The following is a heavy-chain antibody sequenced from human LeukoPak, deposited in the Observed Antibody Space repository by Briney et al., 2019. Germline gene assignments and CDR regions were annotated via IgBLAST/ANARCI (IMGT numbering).Heavy chain of an antibody. CDR3: ARVGYSYGSAWDY. CDR1: GYTFTGYY. J-gene: IGHJ4*02. D-gene: IGHD5-18*01. Sequence: ASVKVSCKASGYTFTGYYMHWVRQAPGQRLEWMGWINAGNGNTKYSQEFQGRVTITRDTSASTAYMELSSLRSEDMAVYYCARVGYSYGSAWDYWGQGTLVTVSS. V-gene: IGHV1-3*03. CDR2: INAGNGNT.